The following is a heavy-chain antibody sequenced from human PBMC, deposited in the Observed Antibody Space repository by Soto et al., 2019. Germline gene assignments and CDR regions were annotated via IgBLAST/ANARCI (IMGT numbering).Heavy chain of an antibody. Sequence: QVQLVESGGGVVQPGRSLSLSCAASGFTFSSYAMHWVRKAPGRGLEGVAVISYDGSNKYYADSVKGRFTISRDNSKNTLYLQMNSLRAEDTAVYYCARDGEMATHPYYYYGMDVWGQGTTVTVSS. V-gene: IGHV3-30-3*01. CDR3: ARDGEMATHPYYYYGMDV. CDR1: GFTFSSYA. CDR2: ISYDGSNK. D-gene: IGHD5-12*01. J-gene: IGHJ6*02.